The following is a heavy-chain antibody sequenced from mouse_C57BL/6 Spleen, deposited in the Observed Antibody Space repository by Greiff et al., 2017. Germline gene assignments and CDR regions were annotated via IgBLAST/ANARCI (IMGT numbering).Heavy chain of an antibody. V-gene: IGHV1-64*01. CDR1: GYTFTSYW. J-gene: IGHJ4*01. CDR2: IHPNSGST. CDR3: ARGHYGSSDVNYAMDY. D-gene: IGHD1-1*01. Sequence: QVQLQQPGAELVKPGASVKLSCKASGYTFTSYWMHWVKQRPGQGLEWIGMIHPNSGSTNYNEKFKSKATLTVDKSSSTAYMQLSSLTSEDSAVXYCARGHYGSSDVNYAMDYWGQGTSVTVSS.